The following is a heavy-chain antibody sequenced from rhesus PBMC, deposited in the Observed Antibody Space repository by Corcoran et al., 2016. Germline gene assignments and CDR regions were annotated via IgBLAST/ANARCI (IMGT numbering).Heavy chain of an antibody. D-gene: IGHD5-42*01. CDR3: ARVGSSWSGWDTVGTEWYFDL. CDR1: GYSISSGYY. J-gene: IGHJ2*01. Sequence: QVQLQESGPGLVKPSETLSLTCAVSGYSISSGYYWGWIRQPPGKGLEWIGSIYGSGGSNYLNPALKSRVTLAVGTSKNQFSLKLSSGTAADTAVYYCARVGSSWSGWDTVGTEWYFDLWGPGTPITISS. V-gene: IGHV4S14*01. CDR2: IYGSGGSN.